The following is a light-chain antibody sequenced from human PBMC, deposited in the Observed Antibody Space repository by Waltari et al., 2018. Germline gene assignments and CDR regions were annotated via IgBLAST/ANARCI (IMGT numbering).Light chain of an antibody. CDR3: QQYNSYSWT. V-gene: IGKV1-5*01. CDR2: DAS. CDR1: QSISSW. J-gene: IGKJ1*01. Sequence: DIQMTQSPSTLSASVGDRVPITCRASQSISSWLDWYQQKPGKVPKLLIDDASSLESGVPSRFSGSGSGTEFTLTISSLQPDDFATYYCQQYNSYSWTFGQGTKVEIK.